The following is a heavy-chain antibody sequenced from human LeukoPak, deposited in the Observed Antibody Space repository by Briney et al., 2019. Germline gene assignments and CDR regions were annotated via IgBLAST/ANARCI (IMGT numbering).Heavy chain of an antibody. CDR3: ARGDCSGGSCSFDY. V-gene: IGHV5-51*01. Sequence: AGESLKISCKGSGYGFTNYWIGWVRQMPGKALEGMGIISPGDSDTRYSPSFQGQVTISADKSISNAYLQWSSLKASDTAMYYCARGDCSGGSCSFDYWGQGTLVTVSS. D-gene: IGHD2-15*01. J-gene: IGHJ4*02. CDR2: ISPGDSDT. CDR1: GYGFTNYW.